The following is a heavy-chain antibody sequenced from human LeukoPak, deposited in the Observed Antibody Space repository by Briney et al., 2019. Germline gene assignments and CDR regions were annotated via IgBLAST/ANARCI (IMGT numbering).Heavy chain of an antibody. CDR1: GFTVSSNY. J-gene: IGHJ4*02. Sequence: GGSLRLSCAASGFTVSSNYMSWVRQAPGKGLEWVSVIYSGGSTYYADSVKGRFTISRDNSKNTLYLQRNSLRAEDTAVYYCARDPVAGEPGKGKPKDYWGQGTLVTVSS. CDR3: ARDPVAGEPGKGKPKDY. V-gene: IGHV3-66*02. D-gene: IGHD1-14*01. CDR2: IYSGGST.